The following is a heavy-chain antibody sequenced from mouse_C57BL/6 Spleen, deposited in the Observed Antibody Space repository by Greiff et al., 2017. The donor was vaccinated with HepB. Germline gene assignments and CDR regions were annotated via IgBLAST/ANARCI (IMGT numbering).Heavy chain of an antibody. CDR1: GYTFTSYW. CDR2: IDPSDSYT. V-gene: IGHV1-69*01. Sequence: QVQLQQPGAELVMPGASVKLSCKASGYTFTSYWMHWVKQRPGQGLEWIGEIDPSDSYTNYNQKFKGKSTLTVDKSSSTAYMQLSSLTSEDSAVYYCARKELGRSAWFAYWGQGTLVTVSA. J-gene: IGHJ3*01. CDR3: ARKELGRSAWFAY. D-gene: IGHD4-1*01.